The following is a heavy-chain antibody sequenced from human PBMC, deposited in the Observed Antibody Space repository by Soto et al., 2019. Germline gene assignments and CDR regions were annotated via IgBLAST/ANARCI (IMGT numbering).Heavy chain of an antibody. CDR2: INSDGSST. Sequence: EVQLVESGGGLVQPGGSLRLSCADSGLTFSSYWMHWVRQVPGKGLVWVSRINSDGSSTSYADSVRGRFTISRDNAKNTLYVPMNSLRAEDTAVYYCVRGYSGYAVYFDYWGQGTLVTVSS. CDR1: GLTFSSYW. V-gene: IGHV3-74*01. J-gene: IGHJ4*02. CDR3: VRGYSGYAVYFDY. D-gene: IGHD5-12*01.